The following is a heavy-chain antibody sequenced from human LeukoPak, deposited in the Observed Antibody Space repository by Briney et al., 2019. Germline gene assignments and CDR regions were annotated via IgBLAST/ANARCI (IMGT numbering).Heavy chain of an antibody. CDR1: GDSITGYY. J-gene: IGHJ4*02. CDR3: ARDRDGYNVY. D-gene: IGHD5-24*01. CDR2: IYYTGNT. Sequence: SETLSLTCSVSGDSITGYYWGWIRQPPGKGLEWIGNIYYTGNTYYNSSLKSRVTISVDTSKNQFSLKLSSVTAADTAVYYCARDRDGYNVYWGQGTLVTVSS. V-gene: IGHV4-39*07.